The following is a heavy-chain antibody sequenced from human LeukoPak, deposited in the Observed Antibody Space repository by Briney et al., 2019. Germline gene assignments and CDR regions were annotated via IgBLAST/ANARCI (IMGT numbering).Heavy chain of an antibody. Sequence: GGSLRLSCAASGFIFEEYGMTWVRQAPGKGLEWVSGINGNGGSRGYADSVKGRFTISRDNAKNSLYLQMNSLRAEDTALYYCARSGVGYCTNGVCFVDYWGQGTLVTVSS. CDR3: ARSGVGYCTNGVCFVDY. V-gene: IGHV3-20*04. J-gene: IGHJ4*02. D-gene: IGHD2-8*01. CDR2: INGNGGSR. CDR1: GFIFEEYG.